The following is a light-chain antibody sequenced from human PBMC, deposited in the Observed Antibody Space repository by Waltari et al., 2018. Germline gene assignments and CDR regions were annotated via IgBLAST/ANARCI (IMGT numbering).Light chain of an antibody. CDR2: KAS. CDR1: QIISTW. CDR3: QQYNDYPLT. J-gene: IGKJ4*01. Sequence: DIQMTQSPSTLSASVGDSVPITCRASQIISTWLVWYQQKPGKAPKLLIYKASGLESGVPSRFSGSGSGTEFTLTISSLQPDDFATYYCQQYNDYPLTFGGGTKVEIK. V-gene: IGKV1-5*03.